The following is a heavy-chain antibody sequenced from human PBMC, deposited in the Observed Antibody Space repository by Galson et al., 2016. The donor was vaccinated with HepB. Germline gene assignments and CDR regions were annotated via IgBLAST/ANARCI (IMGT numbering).Heavy chain of an antibody. CDR2: IYDSGTN. J-gene: IGHJ4*02. CDR3: ATATVYSLTWPLDY. CDR1: GDSISGGGYY. D-gene: IGHD2/OR15-2a*01. Sequence: TLSLTCTVSGDSISGGGYYWTWIRQHPGRGLEWIGYIYDSGTNYYNPALKSRPTIAAETSKNQFPLKLRSVPAADPAVYYCATATVYSLTWPLDYRGQGTLVTVSS. V-gene: IGHV4-31*03.